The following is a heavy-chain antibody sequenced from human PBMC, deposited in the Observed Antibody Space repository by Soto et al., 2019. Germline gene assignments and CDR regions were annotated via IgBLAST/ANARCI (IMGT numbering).Heavy chain of an antibody. V-gene: IGHV3-23*01. CDR1: GITFSNYA. CDR2: ISDSGSFT. D-gene: IGHD3-9*01. Sequence: EVQLLESGGGLVQPGGSLRLSCAASGITFSNYAMTWVRQAPGKGLEWVSVISDSGSFTFYADSVKGRFTISRDNSGGTVYLQMNSLRTEATDIYYCTKRALDWGGWYLAVWGRGTLVTVSS. J-gene: IGHJ2*01. CDR3: TKRALDWGGWYLAV.